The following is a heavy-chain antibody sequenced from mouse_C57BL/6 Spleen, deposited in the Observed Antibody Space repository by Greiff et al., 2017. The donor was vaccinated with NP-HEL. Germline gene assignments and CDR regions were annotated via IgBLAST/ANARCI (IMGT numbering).Heavy chain of an antibody. V-gene: IGHV5-16*01. D-gene: IGHD1-1*01. CDR2: INYDGSST. J-gene: IGHJ2*01. Sequence: VQVVESEGGLVQPGSSMKLSCTASGFTFSDYYMAWVRQVPEKGLEWVANINYDGSSTYYLDSLKSRFIISRDNAKNILYLQMSSLKSEDTATYYCARAVVGYFDYWGQGTTLTVSS. CDR1: GFTFSDYY. CDR3: ARAVVGYFDY.